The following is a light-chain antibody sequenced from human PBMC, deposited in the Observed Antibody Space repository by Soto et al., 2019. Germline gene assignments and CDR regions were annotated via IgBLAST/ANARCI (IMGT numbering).Light chain of an antibody. CDR1: QSVSSSY. Sequence: EIALTQSPATLSLSPGERATLSCRASQSVSSSYLAWYQLKPGQAPRLLIYDTSTRAPGIAARFSGSGSGTEFTLTISSLQSEDFAVYYCQQYNNWPPWTFGQGTKVDIK. CDR2: DTS. CDR3: QQYNNWPPWT. V-gene: IGKV3-15*01. J-gene: IGKJ1*01.